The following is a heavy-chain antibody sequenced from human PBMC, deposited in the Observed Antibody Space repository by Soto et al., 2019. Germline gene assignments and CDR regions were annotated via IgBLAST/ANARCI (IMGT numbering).Heavy chain of an antibody. CDR3: ARDRAYSSSWFPSLYGMDV. D-gene: IGHD6-13*01. V-gene: IGHV3-7*03. Sequence: ESLRLSCAASGFTFSSYWMSWVRQAAGKGLEWVANIKQDGSEKYYVDSVKGRFTISRDNAKNSLYLQMNSLRAEDTAVYYCARDRAYSSSWFPSLYGMDVWGQGTTVTVSS. CDR1: GFTFSSYW. CDR2: IKQDGSEK. J-gene: IGHJ6*02.